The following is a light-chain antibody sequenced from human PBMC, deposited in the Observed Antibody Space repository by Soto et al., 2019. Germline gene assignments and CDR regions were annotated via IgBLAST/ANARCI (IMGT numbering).Light chain of an antibody. CDR3: QQANSFPRT. V-gene: IGKV1D-12*01. CDR1: QGIRSW. J-gene: IGKJ1*01. CDR2: AAS. Sequence: DIQMTQSPSSVSASVGARVTITCRASQGIRSWLAWYQQKPGKAPKLLIYAASSLQSGVPSRFSGRGSGTDFNLNISSLQPEDFATYYCQQANSFPRTFGQETKVEIK.